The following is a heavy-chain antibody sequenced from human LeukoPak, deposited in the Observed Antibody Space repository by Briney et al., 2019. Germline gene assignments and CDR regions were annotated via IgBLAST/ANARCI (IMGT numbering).Heavy chain of an antibody. D-gene: IGHD3-22*01. V-gene: IGHV3-73*01. CDR2: IRSKANSYAT. J-gene: IGHJ4*02. CDR3: TRHGSAIYYDSSGAKGY. CDR1: GFTFSGSA. Sequence: PGGSLRLSCAASGFTFSGSAMHWVRQASGKGLEWVGRIRSKANSYATAYAASVKGRFTISRDDSKNTAYLQMNSLETEDTAVYYCTRHGSAIYYDSSGAKGYWGQGTLVTVSS.